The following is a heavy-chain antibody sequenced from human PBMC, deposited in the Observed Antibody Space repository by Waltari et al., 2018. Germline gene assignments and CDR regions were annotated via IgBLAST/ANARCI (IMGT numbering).Heavy chain of an antibody. CDR1: GFTFSSYG. Sequence: QVQLVESGGGVVQPGGSLRLSCAASGFTFSSYGLPWVRQAPGKGLEWVAFIRYDGSNKYYADSVKGRFTISRDNSKNTLYLQMNSLRAEDTAVYYCAKDQGSGSYFDYWGQGTLVTVSS. CDR3: AKDQGSGSYFDY. D-gene: IGHD1-26*01. V-gene: IGHV3-30*02. J-gene: IGHJ4*02. CDR2: IRYDGSNK.